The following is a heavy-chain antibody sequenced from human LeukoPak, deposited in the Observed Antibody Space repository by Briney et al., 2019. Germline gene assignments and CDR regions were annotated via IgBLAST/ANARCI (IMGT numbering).Heavy chain of an antibody. Sequence: GGSLRLSCAASGLTFSSYWMTWVRQAPGKGLEWVAVIWYDGSNKYYADSVKGRFTISRDNSKNTLYLQMNSLRAEDTAVYYCARDHLAPGWIQLWSYYYYYGMDVWGQGTTVTVSS. V-gene: IGHV3-33*08. D-gene: IGHD5-18*01. J-gene: IGHJ6*02. CDR1: GLTFSSYW. CDR2: IWYDGSNK. CDR3: ARDHLAPGWIQLWSYYYYYGMDV.